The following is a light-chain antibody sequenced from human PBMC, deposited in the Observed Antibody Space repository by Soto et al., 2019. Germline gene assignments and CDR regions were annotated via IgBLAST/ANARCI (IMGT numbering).Light chain of an antibody. J-gene: IGKJ4*01. Sequence: EIVLTQSPGTLSLSPGERATLSCRASQTVAKNYLAWYQQQPGQAPRLLIYDASTRATGIPDRFTGSGSATDFTLTINRLEPEDFAVYYCKQYASAPLTFGGGTKVEIK. V-gene: IGKV3-20*01. CDR1: QTVAKNY. CDR2: DAS. CDR3: KQYASAPLT.